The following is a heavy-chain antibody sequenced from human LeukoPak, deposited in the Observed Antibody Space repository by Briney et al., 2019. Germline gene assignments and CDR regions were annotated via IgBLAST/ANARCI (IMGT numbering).Heavy chain of an antibody. V-gene: IGHV4-59*12. CDR1: GGSMSNYY. CDR3: ARAPKYSSSSGRFDY. D-gene: IGHD6-6*01. J-gene: IGHJ4*02. Sequence: SETLSLTCTVSGGSMSNYYWTWIRQPPGKGLEWIGYIYYSGSTNYNPSLKSRVTISVDTSKNQFSLKLSSVTAADTAVYYCARAPKYSSSSGRFDYWGQGTLVTVSS. CDR2: IYYSGST.